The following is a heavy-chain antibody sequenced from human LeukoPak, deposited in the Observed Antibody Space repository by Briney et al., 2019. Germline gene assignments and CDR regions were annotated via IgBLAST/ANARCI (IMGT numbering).Heavy chain of an antibody. CDR3: AKDNRGTIVVVTPYYFDY. Sequence: GGSLRLSCAASGFTFGTYATSWVRQAPGKGLEWVSDISGSGGSTYYADSVKGRFTISRDNSKNTLYLQMNSLRAEDTAIYYCAKDNRGTIVVVTPYYFDYWGQGTLVTVSS. J-gene: IGHJ4*02. V-gene: IGHV3-23*01. CDR2: ISGSGGST. CDR1: GFTFGTYA. D-gene: IGHD3-22*01.